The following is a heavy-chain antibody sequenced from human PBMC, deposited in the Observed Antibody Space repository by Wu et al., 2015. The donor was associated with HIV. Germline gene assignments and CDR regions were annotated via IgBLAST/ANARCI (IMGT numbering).Heavy chain of an antibody. D-gene: IGHD1-26*01. V-gene: IGHV1-24*01. CDR2: FDPEDGKI. Sequence: QVQLVQSGAELKKPGASVKVSCKVSGDSLTKLSIHWVRQAPGKGLEWMGGFDPEDGKIIYAQRFQGRVTMTEDISADTAYMRLTSLTSDDTAIYFCAAKFRDVWSIGPPHWGQGTLV. CDR1: GDSLTKLS. J-gene: IGHJ1*01. CDR3: AAKFRDVWSIGPPH.